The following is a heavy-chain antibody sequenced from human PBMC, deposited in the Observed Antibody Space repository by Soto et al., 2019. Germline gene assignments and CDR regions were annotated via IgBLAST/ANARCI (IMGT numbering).Heavy chain of an antibody. CDR3: ARVRAGRAFDI. CDR1: GYTFTSYG. V-gene: IGHV1-2*04. J-gene: IGHJ3*02. CDR2: INPNSGGT. Sequence: ASVKVSCKASGYTFTSYGISSVRQAPGQGLEWMGWINPNSGGTNYAQKFQGWVTMTRDTSISTAYMELSRLRSDDTAVYYCARVRAGRAFDIWGQGTMVTVS.